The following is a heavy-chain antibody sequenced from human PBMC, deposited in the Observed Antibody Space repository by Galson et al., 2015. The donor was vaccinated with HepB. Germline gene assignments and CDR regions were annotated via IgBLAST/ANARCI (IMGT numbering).Heavy chain of an antibody. J-gene: IGHJ4*02. CDR3: ARDKAYSGYDYVGFDY. CDR1: GYTFTSYG. D-gene: IGHD5-12*01. Sequence: SVKVSCKASGYTFTSYGISWVRQAPGQGLEWMGWISAYNGNTNYAQKLQGRVTMTTDTSTSTAYMELRSLRSDDTAVYYCARDKAYSGYDYVGFDYWGQGTLVTVSS. V-gene: IGHV1-18*04. CDR2: ISAYNGNT.